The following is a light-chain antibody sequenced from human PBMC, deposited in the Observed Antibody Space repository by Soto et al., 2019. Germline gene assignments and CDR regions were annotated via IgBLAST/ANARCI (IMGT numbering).Light chain of an antibody. V-gene: IGKV3-11*01. CDR1: QTVSSY. CDR3: QQRSNWPLLT. CDR2: DAS. Sequence: EIVLTQSPVTLSLSPGERATLSCRASQTVSSYLAWYQQKPGQAPRLLIYDASNRATGIPARFSGSGSGTDFTLTISSLEPEDFAVYYCQQRSNWPLLTFGGGTKVDIK. J-gene: IGKJ4*01.